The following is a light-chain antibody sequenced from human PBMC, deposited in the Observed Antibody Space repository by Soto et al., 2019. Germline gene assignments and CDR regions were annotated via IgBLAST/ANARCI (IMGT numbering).Light chain of an antibody. CDR1: SSDVGGYNY. Sequence: QSALTQPASVSGSPGQSITISCTGTSSDVGGYNYVSWYQQHPGKAPKLMVYVVSNRASGVSNPFSGSKSGNTASLTISRLKAEDEADYYCSSYTSSSPLYVFGTGTKLTVL. CDR2: VVS. CDR3: SSYTSSSPLYV. J-gene: IGLJ1*01. V-gene: IGLV2-14*01.